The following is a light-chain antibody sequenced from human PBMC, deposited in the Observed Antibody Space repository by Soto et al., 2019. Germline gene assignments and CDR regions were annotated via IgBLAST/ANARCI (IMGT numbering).Light chain of an antibody. J-gene: IGLJ2*01. CDR1: GGHSSYA. CDR2: LNSDGSH. Sequence: QPVLTQSPSASASLGASVKLTCTLSGGHSSYAIAWHQQQPEKGPRYLMTLNSDGSHSKGDGIPDRFSGSSSGAERYLTISSLQSEDEADYYCQTWGTGILVFGGGTKLTVL. V-gene: IGLV4-69*01. CDR3: QTWGTGILV.